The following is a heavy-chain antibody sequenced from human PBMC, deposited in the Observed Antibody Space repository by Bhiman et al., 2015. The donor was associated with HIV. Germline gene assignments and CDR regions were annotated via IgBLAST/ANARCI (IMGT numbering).Heavy chain of an antibody. CDR1: GFTFSSYW. Sequence: VQLVESGGGLVQPGGSLRLSCAASGFTFSSYWMHWVRQAPGKGLEWVAIISYDGSNEYYADSVKGRFTISRDNSKNTLYLQMNSLRAEDTAVYYCARGRRSSEGSSWYFYYYYMDVWGKGTTVTVSS. CDR2: ISYDGSNE. D-gene: IGHD6-13*01. J-gene: IGHJ6*03. V-gene: IGHV3-30*03. CDR3: ARGRRSSEGSSWYFYYYYMDV.